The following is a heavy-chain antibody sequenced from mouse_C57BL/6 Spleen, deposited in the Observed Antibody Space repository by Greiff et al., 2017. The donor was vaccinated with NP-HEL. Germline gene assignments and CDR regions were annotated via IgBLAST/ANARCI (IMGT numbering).Heavy chain of an antibody. CDR2: ISSGGDYI. V-gene: IGHV5-9-1*02. CDR1: GFTFSSYA. D-gene: IGHD1-1*01. J-gene: IGHJ1*03. Sequence: EVQLVESGEGLVKPGGSLKLSCAASGFTFSSYAMSWVRQTPEKRLEWVAYISSGGDYIYYADTVKGRFTISRYNARNTLYLQMSSLKSEDTAMYYCTREYYGSRRGYFDVWGTGTTVTVSS. CDR3: TREYYGSRRGYFDV.